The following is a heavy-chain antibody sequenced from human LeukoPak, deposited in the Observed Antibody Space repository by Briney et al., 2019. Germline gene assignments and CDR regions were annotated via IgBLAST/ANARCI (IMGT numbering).Heavy chain of an antibody. J-gene: IGHJ6*03. V-gene: IGHV4-4*07. CDR1: GGSISIYY. D-gene: IGHD3-10*01. CDR2: IFTSGIT. CDR3: ARESSGTYYNPLGYMDV. Sequence: KPSETLSLTCTVSGGSISIYYWNWIRQPAGKGLEWIGRIFTSGITNYNPPLKSRVTMSVDTSKNQFSLNLSSVTAADTAVYYCARESSGTYYNPLGYMDVWGKGTTVTVSS.